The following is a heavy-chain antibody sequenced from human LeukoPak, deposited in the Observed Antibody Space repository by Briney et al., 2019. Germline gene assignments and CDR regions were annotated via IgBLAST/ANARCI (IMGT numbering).Heavy chain of an antibody. J-gene: IGHJ6*03. CDR2: IIPIFGTA. Sequence: SVKVSCKASGGTFSSYAISWVRQAPGQGLEWMGGIIPIFGTANYAQKFQGRVTITADESTSTAYMELSSLRSEDTAVYYCARVGYYDSSPEWYYYMDVWGKGTTVTVSS. V-gene: IGHV1-69*13. CDR1: GGTFSSYA. D-gene: IGHD3-22*01. CDR3: ARVGYYDSSPEWYYYMDV.